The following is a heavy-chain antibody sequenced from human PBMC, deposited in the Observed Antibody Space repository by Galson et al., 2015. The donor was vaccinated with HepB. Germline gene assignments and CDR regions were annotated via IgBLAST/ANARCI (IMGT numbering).Heavy chain of an antibody. CDR1: GGTFSSYA. Sequence: SVKVSCKASGGTFSSYAISWVRQAPGQGLEWMGGIIPIFGTANYAQKFQGRVTITADESTSTAYMELSSLRSEDTAVYYCARSLLGVVPAASHYYYYYMDVWGKGTTVTVSS. V-gene: IGHV1-69*13. J-gene: IGHJ6*03. CDR2: IIPIFGTA. D-gene: IGHD2-2*01. CDR3: ARSLLGVVPAASHYYYYYMDV.